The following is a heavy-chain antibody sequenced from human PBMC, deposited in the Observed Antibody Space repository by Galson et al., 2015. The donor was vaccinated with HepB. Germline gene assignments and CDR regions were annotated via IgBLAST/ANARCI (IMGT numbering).Heavy chain of an antibody. CDR3: ARGGGFYGSYTEYYFDD. CDR1: EFTFSNYA. Sequence: SLRLSCAASEFTFSNYAMHWVRQAPGKGLEWVSFISYDGTNKYYAHSVTGRFTISRDTSENTLYLQMNSLRPDDSAVYYCARGGGFYGSYTEYYFDDWGQGTRVTVSS. J-gene: IGHJ4*02. V-gene: IGHV3-30-3*01. D-gene: IGHD2-2*02. CDR2: ISYDGTNK.